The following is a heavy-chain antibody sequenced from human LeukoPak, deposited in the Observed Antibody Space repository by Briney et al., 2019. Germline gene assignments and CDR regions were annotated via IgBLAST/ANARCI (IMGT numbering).Heavy chain of an antibody. D-gene: IGHD4-17*01. J-gene: IGHJ4*02. V-gene: IGHV3-21*01. CDR3: ARDLYGDYAFDY. Sequence: GGSLRLSCAASGFTFSSYSMNWVRQAPGKGLEWVSSISSSSSYIYYADSVKGRFTISRDNAKNSLYLQMNSLRAEDTAVYYCARDLYGDYAFDYWGQGTLVTVSS. CDR2: ISSSSSYI. CDR1: GFTFSSYS.